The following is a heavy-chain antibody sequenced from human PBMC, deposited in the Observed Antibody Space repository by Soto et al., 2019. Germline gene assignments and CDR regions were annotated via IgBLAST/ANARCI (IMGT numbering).Heavy chain of an antibody. V-gene: IGHV4-61*01. CDR3: ARASYCGGDCYSDY. D-gene: IGHD2-21*02. CDR1: GGSVSSGSYY. CDR2: IYYSGST. Sequence: QVQLQESGPGLVKPSETLSLTYTVSGGSVSSGSYYWSWIRQPPGKGLEWIGYIYYSGSTNYNPSLKSRVTISVDKSKHQFSLKLSSVTAADTAVYYCARASYCGGDCYSDYWGQGTLVTVSS. J-gene: IGHJ4*02.